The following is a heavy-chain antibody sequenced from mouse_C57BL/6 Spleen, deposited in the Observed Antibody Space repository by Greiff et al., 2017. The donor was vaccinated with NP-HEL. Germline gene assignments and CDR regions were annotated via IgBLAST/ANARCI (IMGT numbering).Heavy chain of an antibody. CDR1: GFTFSSYA. Sequence: EVKLMESGEGLVKPGGSLKLSCAASGFTFSSYAMSWVRQTPEKRLEWVAYISSGGDYIYYADTVKGRFTISRDNARNTLYLQMSSLKSEDTAMYYCTRDGLLTYYYAMDYWGQGTSVTVSS. J-gene: IGHJ4*01. CDR3: TRDGLLTYYYAMDY. CDR2: ISSGGDYI. V-gene: IGHV5-9-1*02. D-gene: IGHD3-1*01.